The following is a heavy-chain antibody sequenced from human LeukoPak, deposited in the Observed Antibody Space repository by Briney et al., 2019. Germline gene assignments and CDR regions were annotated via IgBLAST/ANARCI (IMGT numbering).Heavy chain of an antibody. CDR3: ARDFPYYYYMDV. D-gene: IGHD2/OR15-2a*01. CDR1: GGSFSGYY. CDR2: INHSGST. V-gene: IGHV4-34*01. Sequence: ASETLSLTCAVYGGSFSGYYWSWIRQPPGKGLERIGEINHSGSTNYNPSLKSRVTISVDTSKNQFSLKLSSVTAADTAVYYCARDFPYYYYMDVWGKGTTVTVSS. J-gene: IGHJ6*03.